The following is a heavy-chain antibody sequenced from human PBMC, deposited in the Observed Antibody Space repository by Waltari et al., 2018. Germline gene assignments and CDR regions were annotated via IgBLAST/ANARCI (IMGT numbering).Heavy chain of an antibody. CDR1: GGSFSGYS. D-gene: IGHD6-19*01. CDR2: INHSGST. V-gene: IGHV4-34*01. CDR3: ARQFSSGWYSEY. Sequence: QVQLQQWGAGLLKPSEDLSLTCAVYGGSFSGYSWRWIRQSPGKGLEWIGEINHSGSTNYNPSLKSRVTISVDTSKNQFSLKVSSVTAADTAVYYCARQFSSGWYSEYWGQGTLVTVSS. J-gene: IGHJ4*02.